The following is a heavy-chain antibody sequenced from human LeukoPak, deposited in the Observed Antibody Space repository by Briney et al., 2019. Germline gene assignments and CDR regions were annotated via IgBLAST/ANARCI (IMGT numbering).Heavy chain of an antibody. Sequence: GGSLRLSCAASGFTFSSYSMNWVRQAPGKGLEWVSYVSSSSSTIYYADSVKGRFTISRDNAKNSLYLQMNSLRAEDTAVYYCARDLTVVAATSAYYYYYGMDVWGQGTTVTVSS. CDR3: ARDLTVVAATSAYYYYYGMDV. CDR2: VSSSSSTI. D-gene: IGHD2-15*01. CDR1: GFTFSSYS. J-gene: IGHJ6*02. V-gene: IGHV3-48*01.